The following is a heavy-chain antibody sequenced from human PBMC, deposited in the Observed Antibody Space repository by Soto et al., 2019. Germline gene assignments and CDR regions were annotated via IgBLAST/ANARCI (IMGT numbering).Heavy chain of an antibody. Sequence: PGGSLRLSCAASGFTFSGYAIHWVRQPPGKGLEWVAVTSWDGNNKYYADSVKGRFTISRDNSKNTLYLQMNSLRAEDMAVYYCAKVVVPAAMVNYYYGMDVWGQGTTVTVSS. J-gene: IGHJ6*02. CDR1: GFTFSGYA. CDR3: AKVVVPAAMVNYYYGMDV. CDR2: TSWDGNNK. D-gene: IGHD2-2*01. V-gene: IGHV3-30*04.